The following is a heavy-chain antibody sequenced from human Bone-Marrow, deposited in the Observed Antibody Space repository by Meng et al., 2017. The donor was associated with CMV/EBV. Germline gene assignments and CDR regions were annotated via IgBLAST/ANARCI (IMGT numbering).Heavy chain of an antibody. CDR1: GGSISSYY. J-gene: IGHJ6*02. CDR3: ARDRAAYSSSSSYYYGMDV. D-gene: IGHD6-6*01. V-gene: IGHV4-59*01. Sequence: GSLRLSCTVSGGSISSYYWSWIRQPPGKGLEWIGYIYYSGSTNYNPSLKSRVTISVDTSKNQFSLKLSSVTAADTAVYHCARDRAAYSSSSSYYYGMDVWGQGTTVTVSS. CDR2: IYYSGST.